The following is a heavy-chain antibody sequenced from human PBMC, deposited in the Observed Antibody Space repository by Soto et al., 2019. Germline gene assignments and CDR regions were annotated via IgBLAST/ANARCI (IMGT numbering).Heavy chain of an antibody. CDR3: ARVTSGACDY. J-gene: IGHJ4*02. V-gene: IGHV3-74*01. CDR2: INSDGSST. CDR1: GFTFSSYG. Sequence: PGGSLRLSCAASGFTFSSYGMHWVRQAPGKGLVWVSRINSDGSSTSYADSVKGRFTISRDNAENSLFLQMDSLRAEDTAVYYCARVTSGACDYWGQGTQVTVSS.